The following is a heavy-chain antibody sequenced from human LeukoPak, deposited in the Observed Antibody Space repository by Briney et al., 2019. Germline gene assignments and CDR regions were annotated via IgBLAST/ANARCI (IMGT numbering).Heavy chain of an antibody. CDR3: AREPSGRSNP. CDR1: GYSISSGYY. V-gene: IGHV4-38-2*02. Sequence: PSETLSLTCTVSGYSISSGYYWGWIRQPPGKGLEWIGSIYHSGSTYYNPSLKSRVTISVDTSKNQFSLKLSSVTAADTAAYYCAREPSGRSNPGGQGTLVTVSS. D-gene: IGHD6-19*01. CDR2: IYHSGST. J-gene: IGHJ5*02.